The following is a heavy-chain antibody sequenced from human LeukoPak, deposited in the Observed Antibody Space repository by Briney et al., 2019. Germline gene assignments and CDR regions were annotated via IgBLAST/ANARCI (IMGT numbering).Heavy chain of an antibody. J-gene: IGHJ5*02. CDR3: ARSHKWELPTT. Sequence: PSETLSLTCTVSGGSISRYYWTWIRQPPGKGLEWIGYIYYSGSTNCNPSLKSRVIISVDTSKNQFSLKLSSVTAADTAVYYCARSHKWELPTTWGQGTLVTVSS. CDR2: IYYSGST. V-gene: IGHV4-59*01. D-gene: IGHD1-26*01. CDR1: GGSISRYY.